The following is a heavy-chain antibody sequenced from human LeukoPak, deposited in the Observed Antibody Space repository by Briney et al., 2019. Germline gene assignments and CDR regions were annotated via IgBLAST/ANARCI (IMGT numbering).Heavy chain of an antibody. D-gene: IGHD1-26*01. CDR2: TIPIFGTA. CDR3: ARGLVGGFYAFDI. Sequence: SVKVSCKASGGTFSSYAISWVRQAPGQGLEWMGGTIPIFGTANYAQKFQGRVTITADESTSTAYMELSSLRSEDTAVYYCARGLVGGFYAFDIWGQGTMVTVSS. CDR1: GGTFSSYA. V-gene: IGHV1-69*13. J-gene: IGHJ3*02.